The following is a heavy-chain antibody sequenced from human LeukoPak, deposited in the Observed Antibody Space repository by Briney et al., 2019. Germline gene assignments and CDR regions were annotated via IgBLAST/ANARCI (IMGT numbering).Heavy chain of an antibody. CDR1: GGTFSSYA. J-gene: IGHJ5*02. D-gene: IGHD6-19*01. CDR3: ARTSPYSSGWYNWFDP. CDR2: IIPIFGTA. V-gene: IGHV1-69*13. Sequence: SVKVSRKASGGTFSSYAISWVRQAPGQGLEWMGGIIPIFGTANYAQKFQGRVTITADESTSTAYMELSSLRSEDTAVYYCARTSPYSSGWYNWFDPWGQGTLVTVSS.